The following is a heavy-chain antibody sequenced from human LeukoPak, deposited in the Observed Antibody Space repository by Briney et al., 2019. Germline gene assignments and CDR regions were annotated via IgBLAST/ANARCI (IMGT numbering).Heavy chain of an antibody. V-gene: IGHV4-38-2*01. CDR3: ARHWGSSWYFRDY. D-gene: IGHD6-13*01. Sequence: SETLSLTCAVSGYSISSGYYWGWIRQPPGKGLEWIGSIYHSGSTHYNPSLKSRVTISVDMSKNQFSLKLSSVSAADTAVYYCARHWGSSWYFRDYSGQGTLVTVSS. J-gene: IGHJ4*02. CDR1: GYSISSGYY. CDR2: IYHSGST.